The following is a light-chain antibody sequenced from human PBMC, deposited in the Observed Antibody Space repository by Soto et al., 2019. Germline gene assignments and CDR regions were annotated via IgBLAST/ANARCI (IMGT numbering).Light chain of an antibody. CDR3: QQYNSYHST. Sequence: DIHMTHSPSTLSASVGDRVTITCRASQSISSWLAWYQQKPGKAPKLLIYDASSLESGVPSRFSGSGFGTEFTLTISSLQPDDFATHYSQQYNSYHSTFGQGTKVDIK. V-gene: IGKV1-5*01. CDR2: DAS. CDR1: QSISSW. J-gene: IGKJ1*01.